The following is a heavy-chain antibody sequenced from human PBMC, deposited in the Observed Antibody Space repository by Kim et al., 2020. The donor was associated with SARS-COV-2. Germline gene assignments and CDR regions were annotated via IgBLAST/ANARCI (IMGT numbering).Heavy chain of an antibody. CDR3: TRSEGRGSWHQFDY. J-gene: IGHJ4*02. CDR1: SDSISSYY. V-gene: IGHV4-59*01. D-gene: IGHD6-13*01. CDR2: IYYSGST. Sequence: SETLSLTCTVSSDSISSYYWSWIRQLPGKGLEWLGYIYYSGSTDYNPSLKSRVTISWDTSKNQVSLDVTSVSAADTVVYYCTRSEGRGSWHQFDYWGQG.